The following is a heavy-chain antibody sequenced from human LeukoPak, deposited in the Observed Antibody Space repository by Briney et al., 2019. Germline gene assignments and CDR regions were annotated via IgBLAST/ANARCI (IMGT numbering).Heavy chain of an antibody. J-gene: IGHJ6*02. CDR2: MNPNSGNT. Sequence: ASVKVSCKASGYTFTIYDINWVRQATGQGLEWMGWMNPNSGNTGYAQKFQGKVPMTRNTSISTAYIELSSLRSEDTAVYYCARVLGPPGLLLWFGELSIGYYYGMDVWGQGTTVTVSS. V-gene: IGHV1-8*01. CDR3: ARVLGPPGLLLWFGELSIGYYYGMDV. CDR1: GYTFTIYD. D-gene: IGHD3-10*01.